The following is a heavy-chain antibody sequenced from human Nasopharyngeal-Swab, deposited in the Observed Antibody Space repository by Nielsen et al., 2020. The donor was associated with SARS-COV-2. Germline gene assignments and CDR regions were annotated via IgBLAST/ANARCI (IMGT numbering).Heavy chain of an antibody. CDR2: INHSGST. D-gene: IGHD2-21*01. V-gene: IGHV4-34*01. J-gene: IGHJ4*02. Sequence: WIRQPPGKGLEWIGEINHSGSTNYNPSLKSRVTISVDTSKNKFSLKLSSVTAADTAVYYCASHPAGGGGGDYWGQGTLVTVSS. CDR3: ASHPAGGGGGDY.